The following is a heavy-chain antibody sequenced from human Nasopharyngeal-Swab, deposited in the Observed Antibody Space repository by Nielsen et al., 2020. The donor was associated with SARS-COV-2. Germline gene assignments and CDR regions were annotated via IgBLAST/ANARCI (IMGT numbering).Heavy chain of an antibody. Sequence: GGSLTLSGAASGFTFSSYAMSWVRQAPGKGLEWVSAISGSGGSTYYADSVKGRFTISRDNSKNTLYLQMNSLRAEDTAVYYCAKEYSSSWYRTWFDPWGQGTLVTVSS. CDR3: AKEYSSSWYRTWFDP. CDR2: ISGSGGST. D-gene: IGHD6-13*01. CDR1: GFTFSSYA. J-gene: IGHJ5*02. V-gene: IGHV3-23*01.